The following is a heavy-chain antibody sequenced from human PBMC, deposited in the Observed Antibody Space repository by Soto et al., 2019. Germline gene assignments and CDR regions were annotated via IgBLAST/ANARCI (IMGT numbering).Heavy chain of an antibody. Sequence: SETLSLTCTVSGGSISSSSYYWGWIRQPPGKGLEWIGSIYYSGSTYYNPSLKSRVTISVDTSKNQFSLKLSSVTAADTAVYYCARVNTIFGVVIRSRDYYYYYMDVWGKGTTVTVSS. CDR1: GGSISSSSYY. CDR2: IYYSGST. V-gene: IGHV4-39*01. D-gene: IGHD3-3*01. CDR3: ARVNTIFGVVIRSRDYYYYYMDV. J-gene: IGHJ6*03.